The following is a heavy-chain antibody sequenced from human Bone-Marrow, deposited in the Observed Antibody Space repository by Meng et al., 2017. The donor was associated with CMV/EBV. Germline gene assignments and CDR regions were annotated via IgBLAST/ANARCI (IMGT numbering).Heavy chain of an antibody. Sequence: SETLSLTCAVSGGSISSSNWWSWVRQPPGKGLEWIGEIYHSGSTNYNPSLKSRVTISVDKSKNQFSLKLSSVTAADTAVYYCAKNKLERPAFDIWGQGTIVTVSS. D-gene: IGHD1-1*01. CDR2: IYHSGST. CDR3: AKNKLERPAFDI. J-gene: IGHJ3*02. V-gene: IGHV4-4*02. CDR1: GGSISSSNW.